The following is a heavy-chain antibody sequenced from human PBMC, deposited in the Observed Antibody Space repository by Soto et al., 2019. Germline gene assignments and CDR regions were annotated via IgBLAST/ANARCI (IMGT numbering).Heavy chain of an antibody. J-gene: IGHJ5*02. Sequence: PGGSLRLSCAASGFTFSSYSMNWVRQAPGKGLEWVSSISSSSSYIYYADSVKGRFTISRDNAKNSLYLQMNSLRAEDTAVYYCARDLFRITGTDWFDPWGQGTLVTVSS. CDR2: ISSSSSYI. CDR3: ARDLFRITGTDWFDP. CDR1: GFTFSSYS. D-gene: IGHD1-20*01. V-gene: IGHV3-21*01.